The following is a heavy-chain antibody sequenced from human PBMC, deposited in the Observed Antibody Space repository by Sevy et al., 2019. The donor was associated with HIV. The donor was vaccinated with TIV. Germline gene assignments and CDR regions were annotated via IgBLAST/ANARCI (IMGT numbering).Heavy chain of an antibody. CDR2: LSFGCGEI. D-gene: IGHD2-8*01. CDR1: GFTFSKYS. V-gene: IGHV3-23*01. J-gene: IGHJ4*02. CDR3: ARDGCTNPYDY. Sequence: GGSLRLSCAASGFTFSKYSMSWVRQPPGKGLEWVSTLSFGCGEINYADSVKGRFTISRDNSKSSVYLQMNNLRSEDTAVYDCARDGCTNPYDYWGQGTLVTVSS.